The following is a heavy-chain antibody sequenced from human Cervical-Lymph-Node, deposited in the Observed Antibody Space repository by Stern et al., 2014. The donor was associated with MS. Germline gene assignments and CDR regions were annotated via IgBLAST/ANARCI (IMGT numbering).Heavy chain of an antibody. CDR2: ISYDENHK. Sequence: VQLVESGGAVVQPGRSLRLSCAASGFTFSSYGMHWVRQAPGKGLEWVTFISYDENHKYYAASVKGRFTISRDNSKNTLHLQMNSVTPDDTAIYYCARDYEDTSMLFDHWGQGTLVTVSS. D-gene: IGHD2-8*01. J-gene: IGHJ4*02. CDR3: ARDYEDTSMLFDH. CDR1: GFTFSSYG. V-gene: IGHV3-30*03.